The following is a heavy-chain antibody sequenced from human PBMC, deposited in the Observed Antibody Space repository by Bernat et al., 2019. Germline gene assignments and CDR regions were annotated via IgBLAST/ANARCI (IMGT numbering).Heavy chain of an antibody. V-gene: IGHV3-66*01. D-gene: IGHD6-13*01. CDR1: GFTVSSNY. J-gene: IGHJ4*02. CDR3: ARVWYSSSWHHAPFDY. CDR2: IYSGGST. Sequence: EVQLVESGGGLVQPGGSLRLSCAASGFTVSSNYMSWVRQAPGKGLEWVSVIYSGGSTYYADSVKGRFTISRDNSKNTLYLQMNSLRAEDTAVYYCARVWYSSSWHHAPFDYWGQGTLDTVSS.